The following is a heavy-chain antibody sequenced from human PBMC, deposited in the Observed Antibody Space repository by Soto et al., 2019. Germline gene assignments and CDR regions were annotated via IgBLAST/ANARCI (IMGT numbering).Heavy chain of an antibody. CDR2: ISADGNSE. D-gene: IGHD3-22*01. Sequence: GGSLRLSCVVSGVTFSNSDMQWVRQAPGKGLEWVAMISADGNSEDYAASVKGRFTVSRENSKNTLYLQMDSLRVEDTAIYYYDSSGYRVFDYWGQGALVTVSS. V-gene: IGHV3-30*03. CDR1: GVTFSNSD. J-gene: IGHJ4*02. CDR3: DSSGYRVFDY.